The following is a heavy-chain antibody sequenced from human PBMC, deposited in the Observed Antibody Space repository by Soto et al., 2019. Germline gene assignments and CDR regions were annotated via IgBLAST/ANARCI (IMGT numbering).Heavy chain of an antibody. CDR3: ARRLGLLVTPIPGY. J-gene: IGHJ4*02. CDR2: INPNSGVT. CDR1: GYTFTGYH. D-gene: IGHD2-21*02. V-gene: IGHV1-2*02. Sequence: ASVKVSCKASGYTFTGYHMHWARQAPGQGLEWMGWINPNSGVTIYAQKFQGRVIMTRETPISTAYMELSRLTSDDTAVYYCARRLGLLVTPIPGYWGQGTLVTVSS.